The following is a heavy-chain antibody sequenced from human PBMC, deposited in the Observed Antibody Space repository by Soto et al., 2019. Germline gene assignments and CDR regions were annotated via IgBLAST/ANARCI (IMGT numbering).Heavy chain of an antibody. J-gene: IGHJ4*02. CDR2: ISAYNGNT. D-gene: IGHD2-15*01. Sequence: QVQLVQSGAEVKKPGASVKVSCKASGYTFTSYGISWVRQAPGQGLEWMGWISAYNGNTNYAQKLQGRVTMTTDTSTSTAYMELRRLRSDDTAVYYCARVKRYYCSGGSCYPSLFDYWGQGTLVTVSS. V-gene: IGHV1-18*01. CDR1: GYTFTSYG. CDR3: ARVKRYYCSGGSCYPSLFDY.